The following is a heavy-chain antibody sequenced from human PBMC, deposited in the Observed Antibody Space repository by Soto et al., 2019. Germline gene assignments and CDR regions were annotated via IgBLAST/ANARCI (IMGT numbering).Heavy chain of an antibody. Sequence: PGESLKISCKGSGYSFAGYWITWVRQKPGKGLEWMGRIDPSDSQTYYSTSFRGQVTISADTALSTTSLQGETLKPSDTAIYFCASDSHCDGGNCPMGGFDMWGQGTMVTVSS. CDR2: IDPSDSQT. V-gene: IGHV5-10-1*01. J-gene: IGHJ3*02. CDR1: GYSFAGYW. D-gene: IGHD2-15*01. CDR3: ASDSHCDGGNCPMGGFDM.